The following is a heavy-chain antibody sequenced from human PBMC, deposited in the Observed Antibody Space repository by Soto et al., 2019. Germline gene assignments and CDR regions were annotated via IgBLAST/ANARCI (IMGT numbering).Heavy chain of an antibody. V-gene: IGHV1-69*13. CDR2: IIPIFGAA. Sequence: SVKVSCKASGGTFSSYAISWVRQAPGQGLEWMGGIIPIFGAANYAQKFQGRVTITADESTSTAYMELSSLRSEDTAVYYCVTLGYYYDSSGSMDYWGQGTMVTVYS. J-gene: IGHJ4*02. CDR1: GGTFSSYA. CDR3: VTLGYYYDSSGSMDY. D-gene: IGHD3-22*01.